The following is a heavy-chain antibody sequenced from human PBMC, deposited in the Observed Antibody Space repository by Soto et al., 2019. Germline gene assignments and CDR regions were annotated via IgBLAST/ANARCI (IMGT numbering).Heavy chain of an antibody. Sequence: SETLSLTCTVSGGSISPNYWSWIRQPPGKGLEWIGYIYYSGSTYYNPSLKSRVTISVDTSKNQFSLKLSSVTAADTAVYYCARDPLMTLTGYYGDYYYYGMDVWGQGTTVTVSS. CDR2: IYYSGST. V-gene: IGHV4-30-4*08. J-gene: IGHJ6*02. D-gene: IGHD3-9*01. CDR1: GGSISPNY. CDR3: ARDPLMTLTGYYGDYYYYGMDV.